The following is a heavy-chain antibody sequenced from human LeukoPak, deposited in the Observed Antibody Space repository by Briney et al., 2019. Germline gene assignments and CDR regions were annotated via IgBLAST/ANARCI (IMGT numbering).Heavy chain of an antibody. Sequence: GGSLRLSCAASGFTFSSYSMNWVRQAPGKGLEWVSSISSSSSYIYYADSVKGRFTISRDNAKNSLCLQMNSLRAEDTAVYYCAREIEYCSGGSCYPGGYFDYWGQGTLVTVSS. CDR3: AREIEYCSGGSCYPGGYFDY. D-gene: IGHD2-15*01. J-gene: IGHJ4*02. CDR2: ISSSSSYI. V-gene: IGHV3-21*01. CDR1: GFTFSSYS.